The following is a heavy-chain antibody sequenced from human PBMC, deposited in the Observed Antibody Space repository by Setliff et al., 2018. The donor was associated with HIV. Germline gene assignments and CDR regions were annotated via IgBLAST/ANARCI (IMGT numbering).Heavy chain of an antibody. CDR3: VREGEYFDTIGHYLVRRFFDL. CDR2: MKYDGTEI. V-gene: IGHV3-7*01. Sequence: GGSLRLSCAVSGFTFSNFWMSWVRQAPGKGLEWVANMKYDGTEIYYVDAVKGRFTISRDNAKKSVFLHMNSLRGEDTAVYYCVREGEYFDTIGHYLVRRFFDLWGQGTMVTVSS. D-gene: IGHD3-9*01. CDR1: GFTFSNFW. J-gene: IGHJ3*01.